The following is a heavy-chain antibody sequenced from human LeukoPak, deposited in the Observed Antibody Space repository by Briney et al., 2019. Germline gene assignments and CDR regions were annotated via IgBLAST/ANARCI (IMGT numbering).Heavy chain of an antibody. CDR3: ARGLSHPQTKNGGYCTNGVCYKNLQKYYFDY. CDR1: GGSISSGGYS. V-gene: IGHV4-30-2*01. CDR2: INHSGST. Sequence: SQTLSLTCAVSGGSISSGGYSWSWIRQPPGKGLEWIGEINHSGSTNYNPSLKSRVTISVDTSKNQFSLKLSSVTAADTAVYYCARGLSHPQTKNGGYCTNGVCYKNLQKYYFDYWGQGTLVTVSS. J-gene: IGHJ4*02. D-gene: IGHD2-8*01.